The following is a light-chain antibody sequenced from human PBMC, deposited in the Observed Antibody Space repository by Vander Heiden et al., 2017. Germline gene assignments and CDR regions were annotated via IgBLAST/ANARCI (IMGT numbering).Light chain of an antibody. CDR2: AND. CDR3: AAWDGSLSTWV. CDR1: SSNIGSNY. V-gene: IGLV1-47*02. Sequence: QSVLTQPPSASGTPGQRVTISCSGSSSNIGSNYVFWYQQFPGTAPKLLIYANDRRPSGVPDRFSGSKSGTSASVAISGLRSEDDSDYYCAAWDGSLSTWVFGGGTKLTVL. J-gene: IGLJ3*02.